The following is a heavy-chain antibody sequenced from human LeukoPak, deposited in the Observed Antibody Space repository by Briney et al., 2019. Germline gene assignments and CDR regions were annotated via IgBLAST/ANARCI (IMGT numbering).Heavy chain of an antibody. CDR2: ISSSSSYI. V-gene: IGHV3-21*01. J-gene: IGHJ3*02. CDR3: AREEPAYYYGSGSYHDAFDI. CDR1: GFTFSSYS. Sequence: GGSLRLSCAASGFTFSSYSMNWVRQAPGKGLEWVSSISSSSSYIYYADSVKGRFTISRDNAKNSLYLQMNSLRAEDTAVYYCAREEPAYYYGSGSYHDAFDIWGQGTMVTVSS. D-gene: IGHD3-10*01.